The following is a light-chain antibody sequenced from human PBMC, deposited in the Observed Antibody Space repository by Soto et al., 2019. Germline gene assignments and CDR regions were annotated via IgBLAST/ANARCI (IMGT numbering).Light chain of an antibody. Sequence: VLAQPPSVSGAPGQRVTISCTGSSSNIGAYYDVHWYQQVPGTAPKLLIFSNTNRPSGVPDRFSGSKSGTSASLAITGLQAEDEADYYCQSYDTSLRDYVFGTGTKVTVL. CDR3: QSYDTSLRDYV. V-gene: IGLV1-40*01. CDR2: SNT. J-gene: IGLJ1*01. CDR1: SSNIGAYYD.